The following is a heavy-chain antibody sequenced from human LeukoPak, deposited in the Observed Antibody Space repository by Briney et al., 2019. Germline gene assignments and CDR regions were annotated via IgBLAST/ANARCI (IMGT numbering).Heavy chain of an antibody. V-gene: IGHV7-4-1*02. CDR2: INTNTGNP. D-gene: IGHD7-27*01. CDR3: ATSSPGDVIDY. J-gene: IGHJ4*02. CDR1: GYTFTSYA. Sequence: ASVKVSCKASGYTFTSYAMNWVRQAPGQGLEWMGWINTNTGNPTYARGFTGRFVFSLDTSVSTAYLQISSLKAEDTAVYYCATSSPGDVIDYWGQGTLVTVSS.